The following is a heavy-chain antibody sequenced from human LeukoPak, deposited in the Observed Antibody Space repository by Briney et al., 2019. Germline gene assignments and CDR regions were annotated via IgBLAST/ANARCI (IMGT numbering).Heavy chain of an antibody. J-gene: IGHJ3*02. Sequence: GGSLRLSRAASGFTFSSYAMHWVRQAPGKGLEWVAVISYDGSNKYYADSVKGRFTVSRDNSKNTLYLQMNSLRAEDTAVYYCARARWYDAFDIWGQGTMVTVSS. D-gene: IGHD2-15*01. V-gene: IGHV3-30-3*01. CDR2: ISYDGSNK. CDR3: ARARWYDAFDI. CDR1: GFTFSSYA.